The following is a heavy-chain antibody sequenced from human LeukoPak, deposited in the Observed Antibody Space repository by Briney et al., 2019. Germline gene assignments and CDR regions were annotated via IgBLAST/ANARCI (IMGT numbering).Heavy chain of an antibody. CDR1: GLVFRDPW. D-gene: IGHD3-22*01. Sequence: TGGSLRLSCEACGLVFRDPWMSWVRQAPGKGLEWVGRIKSRTDGATTDYTASLKGRVTISRDNSKKTLYLQINSLKTADTSACYCTNLYYNYRTFFETWGQGTMVSVSS. V-gene: IGHV3-15*01. J-gene: IGHJ3*02. CDR2: IKSRTDGATT. CDR3: TNLYYNYRTFFET.